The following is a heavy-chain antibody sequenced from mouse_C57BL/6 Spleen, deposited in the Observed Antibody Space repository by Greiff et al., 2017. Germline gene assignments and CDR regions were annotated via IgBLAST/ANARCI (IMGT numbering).Heavy chain of an antibody. V-gene: IGHV1-74*01. CDR1: GYTFTSYW. Sequence: VQLQQPGAELVKPGASVKVSCKASGYTFTSYWMHWVKQRPGQGLEWIGRIHPSDSDTNYNQKFKGKATFTVDKSSSTAYMQLSSLTSEDSAVYYCAIPHLWLRYYAMDYWGQGTSVTVSS. D-gene: IGHD2-2*01. CDR2: IHPSDSDT. CDR3: AIPHLWLRYYAMDY. J-gene: IGHJ4*01.